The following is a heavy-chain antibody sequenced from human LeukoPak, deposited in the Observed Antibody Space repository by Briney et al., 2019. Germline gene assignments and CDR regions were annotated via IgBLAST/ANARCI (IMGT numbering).Heavy chain of an antibody. CDR1: GGAFSSYA. CDR3: ARLTTVTHFDY. J-gene: IGHJ4*02. V-gene: IGHV1-69*04. D-gene: IGHD4-17*01. CDR2: IIPILGIA. Sequence: GASVKVSCKASGGAFSSYAISWVRQAPGQGLEWMGRIIPILGIANYAQKFQGRVTITADKSTSTAYMELSSLRSEDTAVYYCARLTTVTHFDYWGQGTLVTVSS.